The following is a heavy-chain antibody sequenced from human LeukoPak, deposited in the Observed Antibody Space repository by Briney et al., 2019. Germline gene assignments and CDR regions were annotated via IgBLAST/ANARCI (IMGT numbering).Heavy chain of an antibody. V-gene: IGHV4-31*03. CDR3: ARGRERITMVRGATPYYFDY. J-gene: IGHJ4*02. D-gene: IGHD3-10*01. CDR1: GGSISSGGYY. Sequence: SQTLSHTCTVSGGSISSGGYYWSWIRQHPGKGLEWIGYIYYSGSTYYNPSLKSRVTISVDTSKNQFSLKLSSVTAADTAVYYCARGRERITMVRGATPYYFDYWGQGTLVTVSS. CDR2: IYYSGST.